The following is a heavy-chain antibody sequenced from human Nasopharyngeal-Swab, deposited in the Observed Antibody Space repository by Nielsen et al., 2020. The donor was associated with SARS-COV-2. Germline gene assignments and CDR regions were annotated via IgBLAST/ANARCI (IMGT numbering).Heavy chain of an antibody. CDR3: AKYYGDYPYYYYYMDV. V-gene: IGHV3-23*01. CDR2: ISGSGGST. D-gene: IGHD4-17*01. CDR1: GFTFSSYA. Sequence: GESLKISCAASGFTFSSYAMSWVRQAPGKGLEWVSAISGSGGSTYYADSVKGRFTISRDNSKNTLYLQMNSLRAEDTAVYYCAKYYGDYPYYYYYMDVWGKGTMVTVSS. J-gene: IGHJ6*03.